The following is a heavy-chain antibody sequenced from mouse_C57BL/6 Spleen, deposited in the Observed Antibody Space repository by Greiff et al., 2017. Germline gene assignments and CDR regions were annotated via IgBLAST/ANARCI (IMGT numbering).Heavy chain of an antibody. CDR1: GYTFTDYN. CDR2: INPNNGGT. J-gene: IGHJ4*01. Sequence: VQLKESGPELVKPGASVKIPCKASGYTFTDYNMDWVKQSHGKRLEWIGDINPNNGGTIYNQKFKGKATLTVDKFSSTAYMELRSLTSEDTAVYYCARGIYYDYDGEGFYAMDYWGQGTSVTVSS. V-gene: IGHV1-18*01. D-gene: IGHD2-4*01. CDR3: ARGIYYDYDGEGFYAMDY.